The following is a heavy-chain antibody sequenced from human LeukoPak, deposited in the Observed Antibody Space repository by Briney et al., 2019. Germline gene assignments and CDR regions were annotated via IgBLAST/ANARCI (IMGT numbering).Heavy chain of an antibody. J-gene: IGHJ4*02. D-gene: IGHD6-19*01. Sequence: PSETLSLTCTVSGDSFSGYYWSWIRQPAGKGLEWIGRIYTSGSTNYNPSLKSRVTMSVDTSKNQFSLKLSSVTAADTAVYYCAGVSSAGIWDYWGQGTLVTVSS. CDR2: IYTSGST. CDR1: GDSFSGYY. CDR3: AGVSSAGIWDY. V-gene: IGHV4-4*07.